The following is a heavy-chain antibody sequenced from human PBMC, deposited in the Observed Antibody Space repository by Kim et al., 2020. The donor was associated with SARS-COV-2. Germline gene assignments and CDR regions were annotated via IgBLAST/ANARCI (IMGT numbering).Heavy chain of an antibody. Sequence: ASVKVSCKASGYTFTGYYMHWVRQAPGQGLEWMGWINPSSGGTKYAQKFQGRVTMTRDTSINTAYMELSRLRSDDTAVYYCARDRDYDSSGHYSDFWGQGTLLTVSS. J-gene: IGHJ4*02. CDR1: GYTFTGYY. D-gene: IGHD3-22*01. V-gene: IGHV1-2*02. CDR3: ARDRDYDSSGHYSDF. CDR2: INPSSGGT.